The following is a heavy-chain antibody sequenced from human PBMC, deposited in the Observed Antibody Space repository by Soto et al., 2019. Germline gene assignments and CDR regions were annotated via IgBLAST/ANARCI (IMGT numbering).Heavy chain of an antibody. J-gene: IGHJ6*02. D-gene: IGHD6-19*01. Sequence: QVQLVQSGAEVKKPGSSVNVSCKASGGTFSSYAISWVRQAPGQGLEWMGGIIPIFGTANYAQKFQGRVTITADESTSTAYMELSSLRSEDTAVYYCARDSSGWYEYYYGMDVWGQGTTVTVSS. V-gene: IGHV1-69*01. CDR2: IIPIFGTA. CDR1: GGTFSSYA. CDR3: ARDSSGWYEYYYGMDV.